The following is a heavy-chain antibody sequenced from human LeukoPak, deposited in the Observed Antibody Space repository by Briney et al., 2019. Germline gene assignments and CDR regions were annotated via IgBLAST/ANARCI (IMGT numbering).Heavy chain of an antibody. D-gene: IGHD3-9*01. CDR1: GYTFTSYD. J-gene: IGHJ4*02. Sequence: GASVKVSCRASGYTFTSYDINWVRQATGQGLEWMGWMNPNSGNTGYAQKFQGRVTMTRNTSISTAYMELSSLRSEDTAVYYCAKDRNQYFDPNFDYWGQGTLVTVSS. CDR3: AKDRNQYFDPNFDY. CDR2: MNPNSGNT. V-gene: IGHV1-8*01.